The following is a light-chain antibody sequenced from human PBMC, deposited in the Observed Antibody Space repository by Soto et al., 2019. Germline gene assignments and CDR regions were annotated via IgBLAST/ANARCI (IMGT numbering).Light chain of an antibody. V-gene: IGKV1-6*01. J-gene: IGKJ4*01. CDR3: LQDDSYPLT. CDR1: QGIRND. Sequence: AIQMTQSPSSLSASVGDRVTITCRASQGIRNDLGWYQQKPGQAPKLLIYGASSLQSDVPSRFSGSGSGTDFTLTISSLQPEDFATYYCLQDDSYPLTFGGGTKVEIK. CDR2: GAS.